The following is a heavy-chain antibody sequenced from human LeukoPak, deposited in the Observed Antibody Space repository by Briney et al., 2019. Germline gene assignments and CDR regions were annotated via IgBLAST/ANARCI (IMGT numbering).Heavy chain of an antibody. CDR3: ASYSSSWYY. J-gene: IGHJ4*02. D-gene: IGHD6-13*01. Sequence: GGSLRLSCAASGFTFSSYSMNWVRQAPGKGLEWVSSISSSSSYTYYADSVKGRFTISRDNSKNTLYLQMNSLRAEDTAVYYCASYSSSWYYWGQGTLVTVSS. V-gene: IGHV3-21*01. CDR2: ISSSSSYT. CDR1: GFTFSSYS.